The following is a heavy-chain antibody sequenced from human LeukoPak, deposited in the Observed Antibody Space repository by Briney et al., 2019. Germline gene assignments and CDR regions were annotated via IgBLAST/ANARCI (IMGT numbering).Heavy chain of an antibody. CDR1: GFTFSSYS. J-gene: IGHJ6*02. V-gene: IGHV3-21*01. D-gene: IGHD1-26*01. CDR2: ISYSRTYI. CDR3: ARDMTNRELPKGDYYYYYRMDV. Sequence: GGSLRLSCEASGFTFSSYSMNWVRQAPGKGLEWVSSISYSRTYIYYADSVKGRFTISRDNAKNSLYLQMNSLRAEDTAVYYCARDMTNRELPKGDYYYYYRMDVWGQGTTVTVSS.